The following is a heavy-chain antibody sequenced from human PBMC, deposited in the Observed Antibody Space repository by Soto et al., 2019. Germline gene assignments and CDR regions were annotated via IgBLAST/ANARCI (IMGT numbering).Heavy chain of an antibody. Sequence: EVQLVESAGGLVQPGGSLRLSCAASGYTFSSFWMHWVRQVPGKGLVWVSRINSDGSSTTYADSVKGRFTISRDNAKNTLYRQMNSLSAEATAVYYCTRAAWDCTSASCLINHWGQGTLVTVSS. J-gene: IGHJ5*02. V-gene: IGHV3-74*03. D-gene: IGHD2-2*01. CDR1: GYTFSSFW. CDR2: INSDGSST. CDR3: TRAAWDCTSASCLINH.